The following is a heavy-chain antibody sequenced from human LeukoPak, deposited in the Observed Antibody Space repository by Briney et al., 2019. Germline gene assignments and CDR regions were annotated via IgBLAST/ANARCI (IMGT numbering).Heavy chain of an antibody. CDR1: GFTFSSYA. V-gene: IGHV3-23*01. D-gene: IGHD4-17*01. CDR2: IGGSGGSR. Sequence: GGSLRLSCAASGFTFSSYAMSWVRQAPGKGLGWVSVIGGSGGSRYYTDSVKGRFTISRDNSKNTLYLQMNSLRAEDTAVYYCAIGSTVSPFDYWGQGTLVTVSS. CDR3: AIGSTVSPFDY. J-gene: IGHJ4*02.